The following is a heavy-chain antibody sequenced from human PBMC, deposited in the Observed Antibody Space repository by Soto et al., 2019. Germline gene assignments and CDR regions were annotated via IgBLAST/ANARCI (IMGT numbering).Heavy chain of an antibody. CDR3: ALLAGQYYFDY. J-gene: IGHJ4*02. V-gene: IGHV1-8*01. CDR2: MNPNSGNT. Sequence: ASVKVSCKASGYTITSYDLNWVRQATGQGLEWMGWMNPNSGNTGYAQKFQGRVTMTRNTSISTAYMELSSLRSEDTAVYYCALLAGQYYFDYWGQGTLVTVSS. CDR1: GYTITSYD. D-gene: IGHD6-19*01.